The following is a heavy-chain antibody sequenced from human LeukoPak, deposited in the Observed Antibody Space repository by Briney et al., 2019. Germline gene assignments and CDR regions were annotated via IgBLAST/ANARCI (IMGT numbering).Heavy chain of an antibody. V-gene: IGHV3-48*03. CDR1: GFTFSSYE. Sequence: PGGSLRLSCAASGFTFSSYEMNWVRQAPGKGLEWVSYISSSGSTIYYADSVKGRFTISRDNAKNSLYLQMNSLRAEDTAVYYCARGVAYYDSSGHLHAFDIWGQGTMVTVSS. CDR2: ISSSGSTI. J-gene: IGHJ3*02. CDR3: ARGVAYYDSSGHLHAFDI. D-gene: IGHD3-22*01.